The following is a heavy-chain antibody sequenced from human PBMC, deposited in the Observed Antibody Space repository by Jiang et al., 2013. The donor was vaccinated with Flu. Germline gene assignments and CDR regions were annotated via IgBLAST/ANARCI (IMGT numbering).Heavy chain of an antibody. Sequence: SVSSNLVTWNWLRQSPSRGLEWLGRTYYRSKWSNDYAEFVQGRIIIESDTSKNQFSLQLTSVTPEDTAMYYCARAVSVHFDFWGQGTLVTVSS. D-gene: IGHD6-19*01. V-gene: IGHV6-1*01. CDR2: TYYRSKWSN. CDR1: SVSSNLVT. J-gene: IGHJ4*02. CDR3: ARAVSVHFDF.